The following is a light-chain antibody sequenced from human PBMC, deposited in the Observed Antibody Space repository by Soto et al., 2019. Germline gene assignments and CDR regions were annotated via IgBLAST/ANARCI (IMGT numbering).Light chain of an antibody. CDR3: QQSYSTPFT. CDR1: QSISSY. CDR2: AAS. Sequence: DIQMTQSPSSLSASVGVRVTITCRASQSISSYLNWYQQKPGKAPKLLIYAASSLQSGVPSRFSGSGSGTDFTLTISSLQPEDCATYYCQQSYSTPFTFGQGTRLEIK. V-gene: IGKV1-39*01. J-gene: IGKJ5*01.